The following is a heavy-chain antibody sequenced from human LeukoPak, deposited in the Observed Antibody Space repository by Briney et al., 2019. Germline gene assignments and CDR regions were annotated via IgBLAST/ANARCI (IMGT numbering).Heavy chain of an antibody. Sequence: EGTLRLSCAASGFTFSTYAMTWVRQAPGKGLEWVANIKQDGSEKYYVDSVKGRFTISRDNAKNSLYLQMNSLRAEDTAVYYCARDRRGSTSCYNDYWGQGTLVTVSS. J-gene: IGHJ4*02. CDR2: IKQDGSEK. CDR1: GFTFSTYA. CDR3: ARDRRGSTSCYNDY. V-gene: IGHV3-7*01. D-gene: IGHD2-2*02.